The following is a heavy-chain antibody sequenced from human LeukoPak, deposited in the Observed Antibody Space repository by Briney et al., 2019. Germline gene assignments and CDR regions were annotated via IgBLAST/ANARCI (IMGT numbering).Heavy chain of an antibody. CDR3: ASTTVVINWFDP. CDR2: IYYSGST. Sequence: SETLSLTCTVSGGSISSYYWSWIRQPPGKGLEWIGYIYYSGSTNYNPSLKSRVTISVDTSKNQFSLKLSSVTAADTAVYYCASTTVVINWFDPWGQGTLVTVSS. J-gene: IGHJ5*02. CDR1: GGSISSYY. D-gene: IGHD4-23*01. V-gene: IGHV4-59*01.